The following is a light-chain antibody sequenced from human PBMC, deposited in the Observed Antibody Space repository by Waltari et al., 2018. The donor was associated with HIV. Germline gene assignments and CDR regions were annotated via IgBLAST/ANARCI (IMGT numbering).Light chain of an antibody. CDR1: HSNIGNNY. V-gene: IGLV1-51*01. CDR2: DND. CDR3: GTWDSSLSAYV. J-gene: IGLJ1*01. Sequence: QSVLTQPPSVSAAPGQKVTISCSGSHSNIGNNYVSWYQQVPKTAPKLLICDNDKRPSGIPDRFSGSKSGTSATLDITGLQSGDEADYYCGTWDSSLSAYVFGTGTKVTVL.